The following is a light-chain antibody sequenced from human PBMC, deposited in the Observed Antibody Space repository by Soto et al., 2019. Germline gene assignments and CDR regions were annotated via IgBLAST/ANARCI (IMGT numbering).Light chain of an antibody. CDR1: QSVSSY. CDR2: GAS. CDR3: QQYGSSPGT. J-gene: IGKJ4*01. Sequence: EIVLTQSPGTLSLSPGERATLSCRASQSVSSYLAWYQQKRGQAPRLLISGASSRATGIPDRFSGSGSGTDFTFTISRLEPEDFPVYYCQQYGSSPGTFGGGTKVEIK. V-gene: IGKV3-20*01.